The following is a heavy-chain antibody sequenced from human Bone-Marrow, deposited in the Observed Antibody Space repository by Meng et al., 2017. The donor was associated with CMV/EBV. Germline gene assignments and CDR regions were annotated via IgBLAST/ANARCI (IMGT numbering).Heavy chain of an antibody. Sequence: AAVKVICKASGYTFTGHYIHWVRQTPGQGLEWMGWIDPKNGATSYAEKFLGRVTMTRDTSISTAYMEQSRLRSEDTAGYYCARGDSSSWASPPLDYWGQGTLVTVSS. CDR1: GYTFTGHY. D-gene: IGHD6-13*01. CDR2: IDPKNGAT. V-gene: IGHV1-2*02. CDR3: ARGDSSSWASPPLDY. J-gene: IGHJ4*02.